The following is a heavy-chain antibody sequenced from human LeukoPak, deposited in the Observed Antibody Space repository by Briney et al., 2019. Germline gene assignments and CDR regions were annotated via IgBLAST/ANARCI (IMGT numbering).Heavy chain of an antibody. J-gene: IGHJ4*02. D-gene: IGHD1-1*01. CDR2: VCGSGASP. CDR3: AKGNGRKSFDY. Sequence: GGSLRLSCAASGFTFSNYYMGWVRQAPGKGLECVSVVCGSGASPYYTDSVKGRFTISRDNSKNTLYLHMNSLRAEDTATYYCAKGNGRKSFDYWGQGTLVTVSS. CDR1: GFTFSNYY. V-gene: IGHV3-23*01.